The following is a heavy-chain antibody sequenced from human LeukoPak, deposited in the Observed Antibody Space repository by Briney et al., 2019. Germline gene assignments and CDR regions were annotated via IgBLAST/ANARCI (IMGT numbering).Heavy chain of an antibody. Sequence: PGRSLRLSCAASGFTFSSYAMHWVRQAPGKGLEWVAVISYDGSNKYYADSVKGRFTISRDNSKNTLYLQMNSLRAEDTAVYYCARIGGRSPDHDYWRQGTLVTVSS. D-gene: IGHD6-19*01. CDR1: GFTFSSYA. CDR3: ARIGGRSPDHDY. J-gene: IGHJ4*02. V-gene: IGHV3-30*04. CDR2: ISYDGSNK.